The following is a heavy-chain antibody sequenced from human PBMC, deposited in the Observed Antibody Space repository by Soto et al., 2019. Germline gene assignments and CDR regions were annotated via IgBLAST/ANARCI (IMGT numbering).Heavy chain of an antibody. Sequence: QVQLVQSGAEVKKPGASVKVSCKASGYTFNSYYMHWVRQAPGQGLEWMGIINPSGGSTSYAQKFQGRVTMTRDTSTSTVYMELSSLRSEDTAVYYCARDYGALIAVAGTPLDYWGQGTLVTVSS. CDR2: INPSGGST. CDR1: GYTFNSYY. J-gene: IGHJ4*02. CDR3: ARDYGALIAVAGTPLDY. D-gene: IGHD6-19*01. V-gene: IGHV1-46*02.